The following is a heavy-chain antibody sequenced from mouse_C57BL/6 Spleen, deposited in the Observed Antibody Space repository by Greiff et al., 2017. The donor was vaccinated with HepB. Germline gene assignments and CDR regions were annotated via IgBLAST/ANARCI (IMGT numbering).Heavy chain of an antibody. CDR2: IYPRSGNT. J-gene: IGHJ2*01. D-gene: IGHD1-1*01. CDR1: GYTFTSYG. V-gene: IGHV1-81*01. Sequence: VQLQQSGAELARPGASVKLSCKASGYTFTSYGISWVKQRTGQGLEWIGEIYPRSGNTYYNEKFKGKATLTADKSSSIAYMELRSLTSEDSAVYFCARIITTVVDPYYFDYWGQGTTLTVSS. CDR3: ARIITTVVDPYYFDY.